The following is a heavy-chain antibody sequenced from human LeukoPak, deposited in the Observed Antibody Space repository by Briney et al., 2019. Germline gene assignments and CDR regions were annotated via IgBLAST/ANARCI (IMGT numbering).Heavy chain of an antibody. D-gene: IGHD3-22*01. J-gene: IGHJ5*02. CDR2: IYYSGSS. CDR1: GGSISSNY. CDR3: ARTYYDSSGCLAYNWFDP. Sequence: SETLSLTCSVSGGSISSNYWSWIRQPPGKGLEWIGYIYYSGSSNYNPSLKSRVTISVDTSKNQFSLKLSSVTAADTAVYYCARTYYDSSGCLAYNWFDPWGQGTLVTVSS. V-gene: IGHV4-59*01.